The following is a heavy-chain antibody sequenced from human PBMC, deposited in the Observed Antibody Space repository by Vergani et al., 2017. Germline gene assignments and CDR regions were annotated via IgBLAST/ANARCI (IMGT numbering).Heavy chain of an antibody. CDR1: GYTFTSYD. CDR2: MNPNSGNT. CDR3: ARGRSGRRWELLWNYYYYGMDV. D-gene: IGHD1-26*01. Sequence: QVQLVQSGAEVKKPGASVKVSCKASGYTFTSYDINWVRQATGQGLEWMGWMNPNSGNTGYAQKFQGRVTITRNTSISTAYMELSSLRSEDTAVYYCARGRSGRRWELLWNYYYYGMDVWGQGTTVTVFS. J-gene: IGHJ6*02. V-gene: IGHV1-8*03.